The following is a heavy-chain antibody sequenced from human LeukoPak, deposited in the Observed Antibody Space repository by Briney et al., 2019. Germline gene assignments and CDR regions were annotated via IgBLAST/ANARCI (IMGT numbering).Heavy chain of an antibody. CDR3: AKDGVSGDYPS. CDR2: ISGSGGST. D-gene: IGHD4-17*01. Sequence: GGSLRLSCAASGFTFSSYAMSWVRQAPGKGLEWVSAISGSGGSTYYADSVKGRLTISRDNSKNTLYLQMNSLRAEDTAVYYCAKDGVSGDYPSWGQGTLVTVSS. CDR1: GFTFSSYA. J-gene: IGHJ4*02. V-gene: IGHV3-23*01.